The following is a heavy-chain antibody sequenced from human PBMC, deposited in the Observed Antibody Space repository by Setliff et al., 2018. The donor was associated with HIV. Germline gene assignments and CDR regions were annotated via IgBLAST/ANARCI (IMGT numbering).Heavy chain of an antibody. Sequence: SETLSLTCSVSGVSIPTGDYYWTLIRQPPGKGLEWIGSIYYTGSTYYSPSLKSRITISLDTSKNKFSLNLSSVTAADKAVYYCAREDYYYYGMDVWSQGTTVTV. CDR1: GVSIPTGDYY. CDR3: AREDYYYYGMDV. CDR2: IYYTGST. J-gene: IGHJ6*02. V-gene: IGHV4-30-4*08.